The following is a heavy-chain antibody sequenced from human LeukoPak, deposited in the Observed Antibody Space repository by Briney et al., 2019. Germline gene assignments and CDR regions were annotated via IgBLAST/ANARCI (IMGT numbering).Heavy chain of an antibody. CDR3: AREGGIAVAGTYQSVFDY. J-gene: IGHJ4*02. CDR2: IIPIFGTA. Sequence: SVTVSCKASGGTFSSYAISWVRQAPGQGLEWMGGIIPIFGTANYAQKFQGRVTITADESTSTAYMELSSLRSEDTAVYYCAREGGIAVAGTYQSVFDYWGQGTLVTVSS. D-gene: IGHD6-19*01. V-gene: IGHV1-69*13. CDR1: GGTFSSYA.